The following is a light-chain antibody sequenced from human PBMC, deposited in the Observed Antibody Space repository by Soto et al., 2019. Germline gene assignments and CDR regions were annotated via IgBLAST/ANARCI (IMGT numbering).Light chain of an antibody. CDR1: QSVRSNF. Sequence: EIVLTQSPGTLSLSPGDTATLSCRASQSVRSNFLAWYQHKPGQAPRLLIHDAYSRATGLPDRFSGSGSDRDSVLIISSRVPDDFAMYYCQQYGGSPRMFGQGTKLELK. CDR3: QQYGGSPRM. V-gene: IGKV3-20*01. CDR2: DAY. J-gene: IGKJ2*01.